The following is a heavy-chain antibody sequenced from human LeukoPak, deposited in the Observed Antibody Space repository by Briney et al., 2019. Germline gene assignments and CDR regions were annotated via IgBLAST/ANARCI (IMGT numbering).Heavy chain of an antibody. CDR3: ARGGSYYAN. Sequence: GGSLRLSCAASGFRFSTYWMSWVRQAPGKGLEWVANIKEDGSEKYYVDPVKGRFTISRDNAKNSLYLQMNSLRADDTAVYHCARGGSYYANWGQGTLVTVSS. D-gene: IGHD3-10*01. CDR1: GFRFSTYW. V-gene: IGHV3-7*04. J-gene: IGHJ4*02. CDR2: IKEDGSEK.